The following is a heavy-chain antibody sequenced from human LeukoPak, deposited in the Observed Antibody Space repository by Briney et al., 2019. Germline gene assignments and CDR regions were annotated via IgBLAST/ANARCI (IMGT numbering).Heavy chain of an antibody. CDR2: ISSGGSTI. V-gene: IGHV3-48*03. D-gene: IGHD6-19*01. CDR1: GFTFSSYE. J-gene: IGHJ6*03. Sequence: PGGSLGLSCAASGFTFSSYEMNWVRQAPGKGLEWVSYISSGGSTIYYADSVKGRFTISRDNAKNSLYLQMNSLRAEDTAVYYCARDGAVASSWGKHYYYYYYMDVWGKGTTVTVSS. CDR3: ARDGAVASSWGKHYYYYYYMDV.